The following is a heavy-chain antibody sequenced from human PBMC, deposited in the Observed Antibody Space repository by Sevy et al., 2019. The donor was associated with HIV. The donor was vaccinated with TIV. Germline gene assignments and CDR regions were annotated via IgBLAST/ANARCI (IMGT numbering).Heavy chain of an antibody. CDR2: IIPIFGTA. CDR3: AREDIVVVVAAGVFDY. J-gene: IGHJ4*02. D-gene: IGHD2-15*01. CDR1: GGTFSSYA. Sequence: ASVKVSYKASGGTFSSYAISWVRQAPGQGLEWMGGIIPIFGTANYAQKFQGRVTITADESTSTAYMELSSLRSEDTAVYYCAREDIVVVVAAGVFDYWGQGTLVTVSS. V-gene: IGHV1-69*13.